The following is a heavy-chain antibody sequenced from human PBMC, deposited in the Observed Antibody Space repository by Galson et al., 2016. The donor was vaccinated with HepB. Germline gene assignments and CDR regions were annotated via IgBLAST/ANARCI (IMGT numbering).Heavy chain of an antibody. Sequence: SVKVSCKVSGYSFSEVSMHWVRQAPGEGLEWLGGFDPEDGEVIYAQRFKGRVTMTEDSSKDTAYMELSSLRSEDTAIYYCTSPANYDPSGHYYFDYWGQGTLVTVSS. D-gene: IGHD3-22*01. V-gene: IGHV1-24*01. J-gene: IGHJ4*02. CDR3: TSPANYDPSGHYYFDY. CDR2: FDPEDGEV. CDR1: GYSFSEVS.